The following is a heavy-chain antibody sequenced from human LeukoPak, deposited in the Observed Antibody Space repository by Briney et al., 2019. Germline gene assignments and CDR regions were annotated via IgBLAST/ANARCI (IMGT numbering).Heavy chain of an antibody. CDR2: IYTGGST. CDR1: GFAVSAYY. Sequence: GGSLRLSCAASGFAVSAYYMSWVRQAPGKGLEWVSVIYTGGSTSYAASVRGRFTISRDNSKNTVYLQMNSLRAEDTAIYYCARGQGDWGQGTPVTVSS. CDR3: ARGQGD. J-gene: IGHJ4*02. V-gene: IGHV3-53*01.